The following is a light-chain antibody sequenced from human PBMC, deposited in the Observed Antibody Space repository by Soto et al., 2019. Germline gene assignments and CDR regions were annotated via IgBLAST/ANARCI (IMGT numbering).Light chain of an antibody. J-gene: IGKJ4*01. Sequence: EIVMTQSPGTLSVSPGERATLSCRASQSVSINLAWYQQKPGQAPRLLIYDASTRATGIPARFSGSGSGTEFTLTISSLQSKDFAVYYCQQYNNWHPLTFGGGTKEEIK. V-gene: IGKV3D-15*01. CDR1: QSVSIN. CDR3: QQYNNWHPLT. CDR2: DAS.